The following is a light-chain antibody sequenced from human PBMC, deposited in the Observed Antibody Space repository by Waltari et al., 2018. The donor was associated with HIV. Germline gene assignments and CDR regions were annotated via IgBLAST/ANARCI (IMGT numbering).Light chain of an antibody. J-gene: IGLJ2*01. CDR2: GNN. CDR1: RSNIGTNS. Sequence: QSVLTQPPSASGTAGQRVTISCSGTRSNIGTNSVNWYQQLPGAAPRLLIHGNNRRPSGGPDRFSCSKSGTSASLAISGLQSEDEADYYCGGWDENLNALFGGGTKLTGL. CDR3: GGWDENLNAL. V-gene: IGLV1-44*01.